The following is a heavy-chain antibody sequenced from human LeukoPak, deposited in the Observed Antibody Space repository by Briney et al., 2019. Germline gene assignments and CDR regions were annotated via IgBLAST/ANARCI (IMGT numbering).Heavy chain of an antibody. J-gene: IGHJ3*02. V-gene: IGHV1-2*02. D-gene: IGHD2-2*01. CDR1: GYTFTGYY. Sequence: ASVKVSCKASGYTFTGYYMHWVRQAPGQGLEWVGWINPNSGGTNYAQKFQGRVTMTRDTSISTAYMELSRLRSDDTAVYYCATVVPAALDAFDIWGQGTMVTVSS. CDR3: ATVVPAALDAFDI. CDR2: INPNSGGT.